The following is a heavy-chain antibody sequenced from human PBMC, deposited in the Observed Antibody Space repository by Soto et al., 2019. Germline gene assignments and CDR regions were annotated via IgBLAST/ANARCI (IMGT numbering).Heavy chain of an antibody. D-gene: IGHD6-6*01. Sequence: QVQLVESGGGVVQPGRSLRLSCAASGFTFSSYGMHWVRQAPGKGMEWVAVIWYDGSNKYYADSVKGRFTISRHNSKNTLYPEMKSLRAEDTAVYYCARGDEPLACFDYWAQGTLVTVSS. CDR2: IWYDGSNK. CDR1: GFTFSSYG. J-gene: IGHJ4*02. CDR3: ARGDEPLACFDY. V-gene: IGHV3-33*01.